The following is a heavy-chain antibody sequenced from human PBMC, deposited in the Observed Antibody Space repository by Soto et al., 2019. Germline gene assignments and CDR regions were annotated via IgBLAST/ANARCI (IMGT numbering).Heavy chain of an antibody. V-gene: IGHV4-39*01. CDR1: GGSIINSNYY. D-gene: IGHD1-20*01. CDR3: ARRRYNWNYDL. Sequence: SETLSLTCTVSGGSIINSNYYWGWIRQPPGKGLEWIGNIYYSGITQYSPSLKSRVTIFVDTSKNQFSLKLSSVTAADTAVYFCARRRYNWNYDLWGQGTLVTVSS. J-gene: IGHJ4*02. CDR2: IYYSGIT.